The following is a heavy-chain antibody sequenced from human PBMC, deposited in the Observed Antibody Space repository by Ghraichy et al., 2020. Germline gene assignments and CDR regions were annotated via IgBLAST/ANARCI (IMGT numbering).Heavy chain of an antibody. J-gene: IGHJ5*02. Sequence: SETLSLTCAVSGASINSRSFYWDWIRQPPGKGLEWITSIYYSGHSYDNPSLKSRLTFSLDTSKNHFSLQLHSVTAADTAVYFCASARIVEVFGARNHNWFDPWGQGTLVSVSS. CDR3: ASARIVEVFGARNHNWFDP. V-gene: IGHV4-39*02. D-gene: IGHD2-15*01. CDR2: IYYSGHS. CDR1: GASINSRSFY.